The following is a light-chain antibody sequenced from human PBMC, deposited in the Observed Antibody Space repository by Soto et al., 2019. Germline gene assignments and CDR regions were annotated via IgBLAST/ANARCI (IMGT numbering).Light chain of an antibody. V-gene: IGKV3-11*01. CDR2: DAS. Sequence: EIVLTQSPATLSLSPGERATLSCRASQSVRRYLAWYQQKPGQAPRLLIYDASTRDTGIPARFSGSGSETDFTLTISSLDPEDFAVYYCQQRDSWPYTFGQGTKLEIK. CDR1: QSVRRY. J-gene: IGKJ2*01. CDR3: QQRDSWPYT.